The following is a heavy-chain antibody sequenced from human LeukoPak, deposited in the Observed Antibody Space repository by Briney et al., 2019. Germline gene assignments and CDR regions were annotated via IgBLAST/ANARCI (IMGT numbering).Heavy chain of an antibody. D-gene: IGHD3-10*01. Sequence: SETLSLTCTVSGGSISSYYWSWIRQPAGKGLEWIGRIDTSGRINYNPSLKSRVTMSIDTSKNQFFLKLSSVTAADTAVYYCARGEWFGELFKFDPWGQGILVTVSS. CDR3: ARGEWFGELFKFDP. CDR1: GGSISSYY. CDR2: IDTSGRI. V-gene: IGHV4-4*07. J-gene: IGHJ5*02.